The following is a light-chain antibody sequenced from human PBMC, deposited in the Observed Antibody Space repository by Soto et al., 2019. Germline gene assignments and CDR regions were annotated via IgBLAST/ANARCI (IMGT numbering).Light chain of an antibody. CDR3: SSYTSSSTRVV. J-gene: IGLJ2*01. CDR2: DVN. Sequence: QSALTQPASVSGSPGQSITISCTGISSDVGRYNYVSWYQQHPGKAPKLMIYDVNNRPSGVSNRFSGSKSGNTASLTISGLQAEDEADYYCSSYTSSSTRVVFGGGTKVTVL. CDR1: SSDVGRYNY. V-gene: IGLV2-14*01.